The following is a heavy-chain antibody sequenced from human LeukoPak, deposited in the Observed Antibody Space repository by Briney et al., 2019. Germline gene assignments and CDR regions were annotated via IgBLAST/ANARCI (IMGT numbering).Heavy chain of an antibody. CDR2: ITSSGSTI. V-gene: IGHV3-11*04. Sequence: MAGGSLRLSCAASGFTFSNYAMSWIRQAPGKGLEWVSFITSSGSTIYYADSVKGRFTISRDNAKNSLYLQMNSLRAEDTAVYYCARELNWNLDYWGQGTLVTVSS. CDR1: GFTFSNYA. D-gene: IGHD1-1*01. CDR3: ARELNWNLDY. J-gene: IGHJ4*02.